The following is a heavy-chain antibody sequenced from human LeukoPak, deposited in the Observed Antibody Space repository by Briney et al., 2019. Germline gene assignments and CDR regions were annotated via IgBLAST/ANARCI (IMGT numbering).Heavy chain of an antibody. Sequence: GGSLRLSCAASGFTFDDYAMHWVRQAPGKGLEWVSGISWNSGSIGYADSVKGRFTISRDNAKNSLYLQMNSLRAEDMALYYCARGGGITIFGVAYFDYWGQGTLVTVSS. CDR2: ISWNSGSI. V-gene: IGHV3-9*03. CDR1: GFTFDDYA. J-gene: IGHJ4*02. CDR3: ARGGGITIFGVAYFDY. D-gene: IGHD3-3*01.